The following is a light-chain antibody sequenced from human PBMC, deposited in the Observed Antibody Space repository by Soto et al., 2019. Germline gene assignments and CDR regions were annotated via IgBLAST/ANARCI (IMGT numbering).Light chain of an antibody. J-gene: IGLJ3*02. CDR1: SSDVGAYNS. CDR3: TSHGGSNHFWV. V-gene: IGLV2-8*01. CDR2: EVN. Sequence: QSVLTQPPSASGSPGQSVTISCTGTSSDVGAYNSVSWYQHHPGKAPRLMIYEVNKRPSGVPDRFSGSKSGNTASLTVSGLQAEDEADYYCTSHGGSNHFWVFGGGTKLTVL.